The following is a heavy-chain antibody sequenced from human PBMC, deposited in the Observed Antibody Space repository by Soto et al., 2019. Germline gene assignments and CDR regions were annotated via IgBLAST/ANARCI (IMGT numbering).Heavy chain of an antibody. J-gene: IGHJ6*02. CDR3: TRVKGSEYMDV. CDR1: GGSVRAPDW. CDR2: VHISGHS. Sequence: PSETLSLTCTLSGGSVRAPDWWNWVRQSPDKGLEWIAEVHISGHSNYNPSLRSRVSVSIDSSKNQFYLNLNSVTAADTAIYYCTRVKGSEYMDVWGQGTTVTVSS. D-gene: IGHD3-10*01. V-gene: IGHV4-4*02.